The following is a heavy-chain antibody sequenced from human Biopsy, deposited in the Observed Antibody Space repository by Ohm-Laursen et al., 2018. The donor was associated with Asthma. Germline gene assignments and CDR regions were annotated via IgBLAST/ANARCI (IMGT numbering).Heavy chain of an antibody. CDR1: GFTFGDYW. Sequence: SLRLSCTASGFTFGDYWMSWVRQVPGRGLEWVANIKHDGSENNHVDSLKGRFTISRDNAKNSLYLQMNSLRVEDTALYYCAKATLGDIGKDYWGQGTLVTVSS. D-gene: IGHD2-21*01. J-gene: IGHJ4*02. V-gene: IGHV3-7*03. CDR2: IKHDGSEN. CDR3: AKATLGDIGKDY.